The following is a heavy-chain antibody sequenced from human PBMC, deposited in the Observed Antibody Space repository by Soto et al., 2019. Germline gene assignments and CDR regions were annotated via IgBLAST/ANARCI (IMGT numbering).Heavy chain of an antibody. D-gene: IGHD2-8*02. CDR2: IYYSGST. V-gene: IGHV4-59*12. Sequence: PSETLSLTCTVSGGSISSYYWSWIRQPPGKGLEWIGYIYYSGSTNYNPFLKSRVTISVDTSKNQFSLKLTSVTAADTAVYYCARDKITGLFDYWGQGILVTV. CDR3: ARDKITGLFDY. J-gene: IGHJ4*02. CDR1: GGSISSYY.